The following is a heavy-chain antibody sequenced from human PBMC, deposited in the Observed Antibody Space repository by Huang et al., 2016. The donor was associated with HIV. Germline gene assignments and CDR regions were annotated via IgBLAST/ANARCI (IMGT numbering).Heavy chain of an antibody. D-gene: IGHD3-3*01. CDR1: GAPFNTYY. J-gene: IGHJ6*02. CDR2: IKPGGST. Sequence: QVRLEQWGQGLLKPSETLSLTCDVSGAPFNTYYWSWVRQSPAKGLEWIGEIKPGGSTKCNTSLKSRVTMTVDTSKNQCYLTFLAMTAADAAIYYCSRMTTPSYYDTWSLSPVEEDFFYYNLDVWGQGTPVSVSS. V-gene: IGHV4-34*02. CDR3: SRMTTPSYYDTWSLSPVEEDFFYYNLDV.